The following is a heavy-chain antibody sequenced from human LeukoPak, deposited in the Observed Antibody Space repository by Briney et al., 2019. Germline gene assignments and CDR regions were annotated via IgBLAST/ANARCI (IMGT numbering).Heavy chain of an antibody. J-gene: IGHJ5*02. D-gene: IGHD1-1*01. CDR2: INPYTRAT. Sequence: GASVKVSCQASEYTSSDFYLNWVRQAPGQGLEWMGRINPYTRATIYAQNLQGRVTMTWDASIGTGYVELTRLTSDDTALYYCATSTVTHTRDPWGQGTLVTVSS. CDR3: ATSTVTHTRDP. CDR1: EYTSSDFY. V-gene: IGHV1-2*06.